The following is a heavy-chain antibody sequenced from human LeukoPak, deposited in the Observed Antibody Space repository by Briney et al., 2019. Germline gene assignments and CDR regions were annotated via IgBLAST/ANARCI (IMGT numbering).Heavy chain of an antibody. J-gene: IGHJ4*02. D-gene: IGHD2-2*01. V-gene: IGHV4-39*01. CDR1: GGSITSRTYY. CDR2: SYCSGST. CDR3: ARLADCSSTRCHDY. Sequence: PSETLSLTCTVSGGSITSRTYYWGWIRQPPGKGLEWIGSSYCSGSTYYNPSLKSRVTISVDTSKNQFSLKLRSVTAADTAVYYCARLADCSSTRCHDYWGQGTLVAVSS.